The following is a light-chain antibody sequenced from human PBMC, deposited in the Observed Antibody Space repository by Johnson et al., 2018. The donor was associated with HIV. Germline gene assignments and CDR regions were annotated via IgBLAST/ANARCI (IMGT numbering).Light chain of an antibody. Sequence: QSVLSQPPSVSAAPGQKVTISCSGSSSNIGNNYVSWYQQLPGTAPKLLIYDNNKRPSGIPDRFSGSKSGTSAALDIAGLQTGDEADYYCGTWDSSLTVGVFGSGTKVTVL. J-gene: IGLJ1*01. CDR2: DNN. CDR1: SSNIGNNY. CDR3: GTWDSSLTVGV. V-gene: IGLV1-51*01.